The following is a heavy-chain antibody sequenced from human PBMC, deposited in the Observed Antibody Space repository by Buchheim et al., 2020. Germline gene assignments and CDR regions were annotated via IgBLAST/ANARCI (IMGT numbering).Heavy chain of an antibody. CDR1: GGSFSGYY. Sequence: QVQLQQWGAGLLKPSETLSLTCAVYGGSFSGYYWSWIRQPPGKGLEWIGEINPSGSTNYKPSLQSRVTISVDTSKNQFSLKLSSVTAADTAVYYCARATIAAAGTICYFDLWGRGTL. V-gene: IGHV4-34*01. CDR2: INPSGST. D-gene: IGHD6-13*01. CDR3: ARATIAAAGTICYFDL. J-gene: IGHJ2*01.